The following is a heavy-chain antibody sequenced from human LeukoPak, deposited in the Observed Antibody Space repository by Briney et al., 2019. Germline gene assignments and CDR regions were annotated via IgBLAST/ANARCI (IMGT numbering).Heavy chain of an antibody. D-gene: IGHD6-19*01. Sequence: GGSLRLSCAASGFTFSSYDMTWVRQAPGKGLEWVSGISWNSGSIGYADSVKGRFTISRDNAKNSLYLQMNSLRAEDMALYYCAKGPYLIGLGGWLGKWGQEALVTVSS. CDR1: GFTFSSYD. V-gene: IGHV3-9*03. J-gene: IGHJ4*02. CDR3: AKGPYLIGLGGWLGK. CDR2: ISWNSGSI.